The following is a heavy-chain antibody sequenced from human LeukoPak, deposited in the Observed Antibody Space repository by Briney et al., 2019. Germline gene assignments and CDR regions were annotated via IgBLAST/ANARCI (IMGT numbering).Heavy chain of an antibody. CDR3: ARDKVVGPTKFDS. CDR1: GFTFSNYS. CDR2: IKQDGGEI. V-gene: IGHV3-7*01. Sequence: PGGSLRLSCEASGFTFSNYSMNWVRQAPGKGLEWVANIKQDGGEIYYVDSVKGRFTISRDNAKNSVYLHMNSLRAEDTAVYYCARDKVVGPTKFDSWGQGTLVTVSS. D-gene: IGHD1-26*01. J-gene: IGHJ5*01.